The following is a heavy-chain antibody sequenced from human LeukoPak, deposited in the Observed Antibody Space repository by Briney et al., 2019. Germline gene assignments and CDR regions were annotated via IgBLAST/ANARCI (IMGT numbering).Heavy chain of an antibody. D-gene: IGHD3-10*01. CDR3: ARGYYYYGSGSYLY. J-gene: IGHJ4*02. Sequence: PSETLSLTCAVYGGSFSGYYWSWIRQPPGKGLEWIGEINHSGSTNYNPSLKSRVTISVDTSKNQFSLKLSSVTAADTAVYYCARGYYYYGSGSYLYWSQGTLVTVSS. CDR2: INHSGST. CDR1: GGSFSGYY. V-gene: IGHV4-34*01.